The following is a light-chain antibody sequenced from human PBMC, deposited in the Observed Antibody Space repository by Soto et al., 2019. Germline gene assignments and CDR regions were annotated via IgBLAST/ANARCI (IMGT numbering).Light chain of an antibody. Sequence: EMVLTQSPATLSLSPGDRATLSCRASQSVGRYSAWYQQRPGQAPRLLIYDSSNRVTGIPARFSGNGSGRDFILTISSLEPEDFAVYYCQYHTDWPPYTFGQGTTLEI. CDR1: QSVGRY. V-gene: IGKV3-11*02. CDR2: DSS. J-gene: IGKJ2*01. CDR3: QYHTDWPPYT.